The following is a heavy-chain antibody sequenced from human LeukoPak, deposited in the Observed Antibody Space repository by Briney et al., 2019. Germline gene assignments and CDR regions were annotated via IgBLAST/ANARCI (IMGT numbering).Heavy chain of an antibody. Sequence: PGGSLRLSCAASGFTFSSYSMNWVRQAPGKGLEWVSSISSSSSYIYYADSVKGRFTISRDNAKNSLYLQMNSLRAEDTAVYYCARDSLTIPDALDIRGQGTMVTVSS. CDR1: GFTFSSYS. V-gene: IGHV3-21*01. J-gene: IGHJ3*02. CDR2: ISSSSSYI. CDR3: ARDSLTIPDALDI. D-gene: IGHD2-15*01.